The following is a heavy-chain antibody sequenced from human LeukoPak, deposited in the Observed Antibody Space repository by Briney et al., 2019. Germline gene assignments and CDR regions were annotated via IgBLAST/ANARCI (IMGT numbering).Heavy chain of an antibody. CDR1: GYTFTSYD. V-gene: IGHV1-8*03. D-gene: IGHD4-11*01. CDR3: ARGRSNYNDLDY. Sequence: GASVKVSCKASGYTFTSYDINWVRQATGQGLEWMGWMNPNSGNTGYAQKFQGRVTITRDTSISTAYMELSSLRSEDTAVYYCARGRSNYNDLDYWGQGTLVTVSS. CDR2: MNPNSGNT. J-gene: IGHJ4*02.